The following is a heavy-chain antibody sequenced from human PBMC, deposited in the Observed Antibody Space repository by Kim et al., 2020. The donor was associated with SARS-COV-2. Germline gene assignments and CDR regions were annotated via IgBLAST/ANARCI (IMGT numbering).Heavy chain of an antibody. CDR2: ISWNSGTI. J-gene: IGHJ4*02. D-gene: IGHD5-12*01. CDR1: GFRFNDYA. V-gene: IGHV3-9*01. CDR3: AKNSGYDYAFDS. Sequence: GGSLRLSCAASGFRFNDYAMHWVRQAPGKGLEWVSGISWNSGTIDYADSVKGRFTITRDNAKNSPFLQMNSLINNDTAFYYCAKNSGYDYAFDSWAQGTLVTVSS.